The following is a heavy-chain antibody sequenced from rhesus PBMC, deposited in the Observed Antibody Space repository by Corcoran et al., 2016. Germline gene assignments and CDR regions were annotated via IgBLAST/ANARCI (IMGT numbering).Heavy chain of an antibody. CDR3: ASDRLYSSV. CDR1: GGSISSSY. V-gene: IGHV4-169*02. CDR2: IYGSGSST. J-gene: IGHJ4*01. D-gene: IGHD5-12*01. Sequence: QLQLQESGPGLVKPSETLSVTCAVSGGSISSSYWCWIRPAPGKGLEWIGYIYGSGSSTNYNPSLKSRVTLSVDTSKNQLSLKLSSVTAADTAVYYCASDRLYSSVWGQGVLVTVSS.